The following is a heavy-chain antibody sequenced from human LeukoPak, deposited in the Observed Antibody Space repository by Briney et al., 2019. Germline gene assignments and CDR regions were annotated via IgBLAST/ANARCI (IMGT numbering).Heavy chain of an antibody. Sequence: GEAPKISCNGSGYIFTSYWIVWVRQVPGKGLEGMGVIYPGGADTIYSPSFQGQVTICADKYISTAYLPESSLSRADTAVLYCARHEREYGSGSYPDLWGQGTLATVSS. D-gene: IGHD3-10*01. CDR2: IYPGGADT. J-gene: IGHJ4*02. V-gene: IGHV5-51*01. CDR3: ARHEREYGSGSYPDL. CDR1: GYIFTSYW.